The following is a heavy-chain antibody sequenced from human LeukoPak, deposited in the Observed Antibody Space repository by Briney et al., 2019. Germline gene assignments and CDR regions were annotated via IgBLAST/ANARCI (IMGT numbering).Heavy chain of an antibody. CDR1: GYRFIDYW. CDR2: IFPGDTDI. V-gene: IGHV5-51*01. J-gene: IGHJ3*02. Sequence: GESLKISCQGSGYRFIDYWIGWVRQVPGRGLEWMGIIFPGDTDIKYSPSFQGQVTISADKSISTAYLQWSSLKASDTAMYYCARAKRGRIAAAGAFDIWGQGTMVTVSS. CDR3: ARAKRGRIAAAGAFDI. D-gene: IGHD6-13*01.